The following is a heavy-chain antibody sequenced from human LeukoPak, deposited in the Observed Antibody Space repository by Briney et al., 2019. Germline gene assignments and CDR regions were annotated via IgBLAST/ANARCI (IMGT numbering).Heavy chain of an antibody. CDR2: IYHSGST. J-gene: IGHJ3*02. CDR1: GGSISSSNW. V-gene: IGHV4-4*02. D-gene: IGHD3-22*01. Sequence: SETLSLTCAVSGGSISSSNWWSWVRQPPGKGLEWIGEIYHSGSTNYNPSLKSRVTISVDKSKNQFSLKLSSVTAADTAVYYCARFPLGDYYYDSSGYYLHAFDIWGQGTMVTVSS. CDR3: ARFPLGDYYYDSSGYYLHAFDI.